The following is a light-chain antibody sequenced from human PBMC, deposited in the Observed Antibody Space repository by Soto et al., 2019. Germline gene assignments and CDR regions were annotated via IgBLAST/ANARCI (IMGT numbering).Light chain of an antibody. CDR1: SSDFGAYNY. CDR2: EVS. CDR3: CSYAGGYTYL. V-gene: IGLV2-14*01. J-gene: IGLJ1*01. Sequence: QSALTQPASVSGSPGQSITISCTGTSSDFGAYNYVSWYQLYPGKAPKLMIYEVSNRPSGVSDRFSGSKSGNTASLTISGLQAEDEADYFCCSYAGGYTYLFGTRSKVTVL.